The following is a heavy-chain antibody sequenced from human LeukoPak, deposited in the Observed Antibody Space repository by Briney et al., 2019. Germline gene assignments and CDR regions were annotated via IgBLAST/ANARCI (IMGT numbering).Heavy chain of an antibody. Sequence: GGSLRLSCAGSGFTFSRYSMNWVRQAPGKGLEWVSSISSSRSYKYYEDSVKGRFTISRDNAKNSLYLQMNSLRAEDTAVYYCATSTQKQLLVEAYVYWGQGTLVTVSS. CDR1: GFTFSRYS. J-gene: IGHJ4*02. CDR2: ISSSRSYK. CDR3: ATSTQKQLLVEAYVY. V-gene: IGHV3-21*01. D-gene: IGHD6-19*01.